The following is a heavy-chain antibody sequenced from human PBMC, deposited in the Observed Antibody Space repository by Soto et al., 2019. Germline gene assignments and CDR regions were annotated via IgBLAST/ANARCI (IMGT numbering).Heavy chain of an antibody. CDR2: IYHSGST. J-gene: IGHJ6*02. V-gene: IGHV4-30-2*01. D-gene: IGHD6-25*01. CDR3: ARGKRRGYYGMDV. CDR1: GGPISSGGYS. Sequence: SDTLSLTCAVSGGPISSGGYSWSWIRQPPGKGLEWIGYIYHSGSTYYNPSLKSRVTISVDRSKNQFSLKLGSVTAADTAVYYCARGKRRGYYGMDVWGQGTTVTVSS.